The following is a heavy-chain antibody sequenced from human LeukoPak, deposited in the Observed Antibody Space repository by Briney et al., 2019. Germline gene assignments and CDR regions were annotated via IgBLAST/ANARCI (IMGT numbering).Heavy chain of an antibody. CDR3: ARGRDGYNGSPDYYYYYMDV. CDR1: DGSFSGYY. Sequence: SETLSLTCAVYDGSFSGYYWNWIRQPPGKGLEWIGKINHSGSTNYYTSLKSRVTISVDTSKNQFSLKLSSVTAADTAVYYCARGRDGYNGSPDYYYYYMDVWGKGTTVTVSS. V-gene: IGHV4-34*01. CDR2: INHSGST. J-gene: IGHJ6*03. D-gene: IGHD5-24*01.